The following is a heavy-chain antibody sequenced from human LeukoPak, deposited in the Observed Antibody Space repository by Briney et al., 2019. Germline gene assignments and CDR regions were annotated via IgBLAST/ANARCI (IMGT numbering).Heavy chain of an antibody. CDR2: ISGSGGST. V-gene: IGHV3-23*01. CDR1: GFTFSSYA. CDR3: AKASSRGIAARPDAFDI. J-gene: IGHJ3*02. Sequence: PGGSLRLSCAASGFTFSSYAMSWVRQAPGKGLEWVSAISGSGGSTYYADSVKGRFTISRDNSKNTLYPQMNSLRAEDTAVYYCAKASSRGIAARPDAFDIWGQGTMVTVSS. D-gene: IGHD6-6*01.